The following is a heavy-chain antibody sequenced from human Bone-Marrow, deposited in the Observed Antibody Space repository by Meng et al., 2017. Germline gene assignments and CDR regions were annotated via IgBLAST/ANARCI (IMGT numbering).Heavy chain of an antibody. CDR3: ARGKDSSDYYIFAS. J-gene: IGHJ4*02. Sequence: QVALVQSGAEVKKPGASVKVSCKASGYTFISSDINWVRQAVGQGLEWLGWMNPNSGTAVYAQSFQGRVTMTRDTSTDTAYLELSSLRSEDTALYYCARGKDSSDYYIFASWGQGTLVTVSS. CDR1: GYTFISSD. CDR2: MNPNSGTA. V-gene: IGHV1-8*02. D-gene: IGHD6-25*01.